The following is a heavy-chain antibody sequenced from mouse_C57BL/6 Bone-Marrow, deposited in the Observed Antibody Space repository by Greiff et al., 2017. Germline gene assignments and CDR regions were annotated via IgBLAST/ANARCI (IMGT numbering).Heavy chain of an antibody. CDR3: ARHLWYPGDAMDY. D-gene: IGHD2-1*01. V-gene: IGHV5-12*01. CDR1: GFTFSDYY. Sequence: EVQGVESGGGLVQPGGSLKLSCAASGFTFSDYYMYWVRQTPEKRLEWVAYISNGGGSTYYPDTVKGRFTISRDNAKNTLYLQMSRLKSEDTAMYYRARHLWYPGDAMDYWGQGTSVTVSS. J-gene: IGHJ4*01. CDR2: ISNGGGST.